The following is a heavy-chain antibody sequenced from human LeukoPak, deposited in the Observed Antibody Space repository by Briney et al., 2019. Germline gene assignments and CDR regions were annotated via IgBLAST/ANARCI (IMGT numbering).Heavy chain of an antibody. CDR2: IKQDGSEK. J-gene: IGHJ4*02. D-gene: IGHD1-26*01. V-gene: IGHV3-7*01. CDR1: GFTFSSYA. Sequence: GGSLRLSCAASGFTFSSYAMTWVRQAPGKGLEWVANIKQDGSEKYYVDSVKGRFTISRDNAKNSLFLQMNSLKADDTAVYYCARDTRTFDYWGQGTLVTVSS. CDR3: ARDTRTFDY.